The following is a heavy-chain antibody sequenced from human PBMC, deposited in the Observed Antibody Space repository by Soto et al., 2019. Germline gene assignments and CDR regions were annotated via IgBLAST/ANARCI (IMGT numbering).Heavy chain of an antibody. CDR1: GDTDTNYV. CDR2: IFPKFGTT. Sequence: QVQLVQSGAEVKKPGSSVKVSCKASGDTDTNYVISWVRQAPGQGLEWMGGIFPKFGTTYSAQKLQDRLTITADESTSTVYMQLSSLSLDDTAVYYCEAEMNFGKVSVVWGQGTKVTVSS. CDR3: EAEMNFGKVSVV. D-gene: IGHD3-3*01. J-gene: IGHJ6*02. V-gene: IGHV1-69*01.